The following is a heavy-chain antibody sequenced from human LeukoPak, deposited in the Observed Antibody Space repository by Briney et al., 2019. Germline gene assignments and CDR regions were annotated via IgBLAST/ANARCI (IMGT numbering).Heavy chain of an antibody. V-gene: IGHV3-23*01. Sequence: GGSLRLSCAASGFTFSSYAMSWVRQAPGKGLEWVSAISASGGGTYYADSVKGRFTISRDNSKNTLYLQMNSLRAEDTAVYYCENGWPTATRNFDLWGQGTLVTVST. J-gene: IGHJ4*02. D-gene: IGHD4-11*01. CDR1: GFTFSSYA. CDR3: ENGWPTATRNFDL. CDR2: ISASGGGT.